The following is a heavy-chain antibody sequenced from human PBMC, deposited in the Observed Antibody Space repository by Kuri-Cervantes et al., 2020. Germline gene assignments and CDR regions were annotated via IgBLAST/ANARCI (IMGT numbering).Heavy chain of an antibody. Sequence: SCTVSGGSISSGGYYWSWIRQHPGKGLEWIGYIYYSGSTHYNPSLKSRVSISIDTSKNQFSLKLNSVTAADTAVYYCARETYSGYDRGFDYWGQGTLVTVSS. J-gene: IGHJ4*02. D-gene: IGHD5-12*01. CDR3: ARETYSGYDRGFDY. CDR2: IYYSGST. CDR1: GGSISSGGYY. V-gene: IGHV4-31*02.